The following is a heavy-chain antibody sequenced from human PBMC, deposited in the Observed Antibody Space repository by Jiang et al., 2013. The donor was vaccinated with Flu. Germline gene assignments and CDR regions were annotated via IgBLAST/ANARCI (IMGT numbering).Heavy chain of an antibody. Sequence: LLKPSETLSLTCTVSGGSISSHYWSWMRQPPGKGLEWIGYIYSSGSTNSNPSLKSRATISVDTSKNQFSLNLRSVTPADTAVYSCARHRGCTSTSCYLEAKYNYMDVWGKG. J-gene: IGHJ6*03. CDR3: ARHRGCTSTSCYLEAKYNYMDV. V-gene: IGHV4-59*11. CDR2: IYSSGST. D-gene: IGHD2-2*01. CDR1: GGSISSHY.